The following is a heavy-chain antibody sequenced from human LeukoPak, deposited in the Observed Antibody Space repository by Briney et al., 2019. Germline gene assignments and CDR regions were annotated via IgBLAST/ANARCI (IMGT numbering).Heavy chain of an antibody. Sequence: GESLKISCKGSGYSFTSYWIGWVRQIPGKGLEWMGIIYPGDSDTRYSPSFQGQVTISADKSISTAYLQWSSLKASDTAMYYCASLSYYYGSGSYYPDPFDYWGQGTLVTVSS. J-gene: IGHJ4*02. CDR3: ASLSYYYGSGSYYPDPFDY. V-gene: IGHV5-51*01. CDR1: GYSFTSYW. D-gene: IGHD3-10*01. CDR2: IYPGDSDT.